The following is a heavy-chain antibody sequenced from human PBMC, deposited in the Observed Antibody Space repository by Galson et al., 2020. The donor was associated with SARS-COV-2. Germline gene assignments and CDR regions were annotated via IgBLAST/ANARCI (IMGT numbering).Heavy chain of an antibody. D-gene: IGHD2-2*01. Sequence: ASVKVSCKASGYTFTAHYIHWVRQAPGQGLEWMGWVNSNSGGTMYAQEFQGRVTMTRDTSASTAYMELSSLQYDDTAVYYCARGVGTSWYDPVGQGSLVTVSS. CDR3: ARGVGTSWYDP. V-gene: IGHV1-2*02. CDR1: GYTFTAHY. CDR2: VNSNSGGT. J-gene: IGHJ5*02.